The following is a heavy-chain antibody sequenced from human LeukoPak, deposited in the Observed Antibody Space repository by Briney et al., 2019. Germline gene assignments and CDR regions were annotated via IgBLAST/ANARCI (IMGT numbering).Heavy chain of an antibody. CDR1: GFTFSDYW. J-gene: IGHJ4*02. D-gene: IGHD6-6*01. Sequence: GGSLRLSCTASGFTFSDYWMTWVRQAPGKGPEWVANIKQDGSQRYYVDSVRGRFTISRDNAKNSLFRKMNGLRAEDTAVYYCARRGGSSSRRSPIDYWGQGTLVTVSS. V-gene: IGHV3-7*01. CDR3: ARRGGSSSRRSPIDY. CDR2: IKQDGSQR.